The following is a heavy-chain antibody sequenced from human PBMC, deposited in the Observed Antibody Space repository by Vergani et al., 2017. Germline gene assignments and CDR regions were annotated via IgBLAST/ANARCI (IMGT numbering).Heavy chain of an antibody. Sequence: EVQLVESGGGLVQPGGSLRLSCAASGFTFSSYWMSWVRQAPGKGLEWVANIKQDGSEKYYVDSVKGRFTISRDNAKNSLYLQMNSLRAEDTAVYYCARVDVVPAAINYYYYGMDVWGQGTTVTVSS. V-gene: IGHV3-7*01. D-gene: IGHD2-2*01. CDR2: IKQDGSEK. CDR3: ARVDVVPAAINYYYYGMDV. CDR1: GFTFSSYW. J-gene: IGHJ6*02.